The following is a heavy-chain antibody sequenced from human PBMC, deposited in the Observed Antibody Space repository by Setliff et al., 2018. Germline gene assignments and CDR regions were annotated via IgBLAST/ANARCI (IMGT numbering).Heavy chain of an antibody. J-gene: IGHJ4*02. D-gene: IGHD2-8*02. Sequence: SETLSLTCAVYGGSFSIXDXIWIRQPPGKGLEWIGEINHSGSTNYNPSLKSRAPISVNPSKNQFSLKLSSVTAADTALYYCTVYNTGSSKDHYWGQGTPVTVSS. CDR3: TVYNTGSSKDHY. V-gene: IGHV4-34*01. CDR2: INHSGST. CDR1: GGSFSIXD.